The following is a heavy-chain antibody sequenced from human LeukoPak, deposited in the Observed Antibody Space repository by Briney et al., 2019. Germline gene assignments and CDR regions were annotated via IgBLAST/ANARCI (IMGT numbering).Heavy chain of an antibody. Sequence: GGSLRLSCEASGFTFSSYALSWVRQAPGKGLEWVSAISENGGTTFYADSVKGRFIITRDNSKNTLYMQMNSLRGEDTAVYYCAKDYCPKQLVFFDSWGQGTLVTVSS. CDR3: AKDYCPKQLVFFDS. V-gene: IGHV3-23*01. CDR2: ISENGGTT. J-gene: IGHJ4*02. CDR1: GFTFSSYA. D-gene: IGHD6-13*01.